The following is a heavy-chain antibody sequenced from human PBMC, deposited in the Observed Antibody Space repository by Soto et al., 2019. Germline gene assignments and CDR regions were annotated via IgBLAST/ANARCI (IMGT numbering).Heavy chain of an antibody. CDR2: INHSGST. CDR3: VKGIIDEQAHSNY. Sequence: SETLSLTCAVYGGSFSGYYWSWIRQPPGKGLEWIGEINHSGSTNYNPSLKSRVTISVDTSKNTLYLQMSSLRAEDTAVYYCVKGIIDEQAHSNYWGQGTLVTVSS. CDR1: GGSFSGYY. V-gene: IGHV4-34*01. J-gene: IGHJ4*02. D-gene: IGHD1-20*01.